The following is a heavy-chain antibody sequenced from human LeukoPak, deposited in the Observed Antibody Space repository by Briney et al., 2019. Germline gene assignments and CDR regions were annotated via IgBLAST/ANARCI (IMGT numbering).Heavy chain of an antibody. CDR1: GFTFSSYW. CDR3: AKAQSIFGVVIDY. J-gene: IGHJ4*02. CDR2: IKQDGSEK. D-gene: IGHD3-3*01. Sequence: GGSLRLSCAASGFTFSSYWMSWVRQAPGKGLEWVANIKQDGSEKYYVDSVKGRFTISRDNAKNSLYLQMNSLRAEDTAVYYCAKAQSIFGVVIDYWGQGTLVTVSS. V-gene: IGHV3-7*01.